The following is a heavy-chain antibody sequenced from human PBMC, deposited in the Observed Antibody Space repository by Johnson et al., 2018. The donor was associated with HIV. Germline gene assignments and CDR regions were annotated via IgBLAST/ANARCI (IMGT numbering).Heavy chain of an antibody. Sequence: VQLVESGGGVVRPGGSLRLSCAASGFTFSSYWMSWVRQAPGKGLEWVANIKQDGSEKYYVGSLEGRFTISREDAKNSLYLQMNSLRAGDTAVYFCSKEVIWGQGTMVTVSS. CDR3: SKEVI. J-gene: IGHJ3*02. V-gene: IGHV3-7*01. CDR1: GFTFSSYW. CDR2: IKQDGSEK.